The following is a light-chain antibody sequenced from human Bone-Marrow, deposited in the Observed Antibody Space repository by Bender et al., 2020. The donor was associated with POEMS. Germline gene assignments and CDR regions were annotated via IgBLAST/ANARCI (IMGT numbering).Light chain of an antibody. J-gene: IGLJ3*02. CDR3: SSYKTNIKPSVL. CDR1: NIGRKS. Sequence: SYVLTQSPSLSVAPGQTARIPCAGNNIGRKSVHWYQQKPGQAPVLVVYDNSDRPSGIPERFSCSNSGNTASLTIFGLQGDDEADYYCSSYKTNIKPSVLFGGGTKVTVL. CDR2: DNS. V-gene: IGLV3-21*02.